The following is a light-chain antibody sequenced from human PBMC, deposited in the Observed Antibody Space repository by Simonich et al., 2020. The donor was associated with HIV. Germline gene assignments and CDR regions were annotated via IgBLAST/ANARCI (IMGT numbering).Light chain of an antibody. Sequence: DIQMTQSPSPLSASVGDRVTISCRASQSSSSWLAWYQQKPGKAPKLLIYKASSLESGVPSRFSGSGSGTEFTLTISSLQPDDFATYYCQQYNSYPWTFGQGTKVEIK. V-gene: IGKV1-5*03. CDR3: QQYNSYPWT. CDR2: KAS. J-gene: IGKJ1*01. CDR1: QSSSSW.